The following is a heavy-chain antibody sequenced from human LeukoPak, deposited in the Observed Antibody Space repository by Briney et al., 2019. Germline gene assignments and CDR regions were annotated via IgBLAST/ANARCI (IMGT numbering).Heavy chain of an antibody. J-gene: IGHJ5*02. CDR2: IIPILGIA. Sequence: SVKVSCKASGGTFSSYAISWVRQAPGQGLEWMGSIIPILGIANYAQKFQGRVTITADKSTSTAYMELSSLRSEDTAVYYCARGIVVPAGESGSEFDPWGQGTLVTVSS. CDR1: GGTFSSYA. V-gene: IGHV1-69*04. CDR3: ARGIVVPAGESGSEFDP. D-gene: IGHD2-2*01.